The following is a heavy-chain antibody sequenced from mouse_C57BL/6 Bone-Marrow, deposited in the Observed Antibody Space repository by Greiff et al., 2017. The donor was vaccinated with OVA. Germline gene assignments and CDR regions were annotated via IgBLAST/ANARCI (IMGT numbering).Heavy chain of an antibody. V-gene: IGHV1-12*01. CDR1: GYTFTSYN. CDR2: IYPGNGDT. Sequence: QVQLQQSGAELVRPGASVKMSCKASGYTFTSYNMHWVKQTPRQGLAWIGAIYPGNGDTSYNQKFKGKATLTVDKSSSTAYMQLSSLTSEDSAVYFCARRLGRRDYYAMDYWGQGTSVTVSS. D-gene: IGHD4-1*01. CDR3: ARRLGRRDYYAMDY. J-gene: IGHJ4*01.